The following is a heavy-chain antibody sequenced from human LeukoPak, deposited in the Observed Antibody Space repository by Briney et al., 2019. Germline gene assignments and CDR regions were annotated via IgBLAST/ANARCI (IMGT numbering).Heavy chain of an antibody. CDR3: ARDIRRGFLPWLRTPFDY. CDR2: INTNTGNP. D-gene: IGHD5-12*01. Sequence: GASVKVSCTASGYTFTSYAMNWVRQAPGQGLEWMGWINTNTGNPTYAQGFTGRFVFSLDTSVSTAYLQISSLKAEDTAVYYCARDIRRGFLPWLRTPFDYWGQGTLVTVSS. CDR1: GYTFTSYA. J-gene: IGHJ4*02. V-gene: IGHV7-4-1*02.